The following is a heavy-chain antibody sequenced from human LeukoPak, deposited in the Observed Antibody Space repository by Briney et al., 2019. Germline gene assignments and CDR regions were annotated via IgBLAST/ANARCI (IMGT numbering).Heavy chain of an antibody. Sequence: GGSLRLSWAPSGFTFSSYGMHWVRQAPGKGREWVAFIRDDGSNKYYADSVKGQFTISRDNSGNILSLQMNNLTTEDTATYYCAREKFDSWGQGALVSVSP. CDR3: AREKFDS. CDR1: GFTFSSYG. V-gene: IGHV3-30*02. CDR2: IRDDGSNK. J-gene: IGHJ5*01.